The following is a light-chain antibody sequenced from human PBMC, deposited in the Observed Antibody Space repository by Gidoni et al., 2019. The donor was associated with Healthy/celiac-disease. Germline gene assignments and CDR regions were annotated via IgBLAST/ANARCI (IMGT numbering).Light chain of an antibody. CDR1: QDISNY. J-gene: IGKJ5*01. Sequence: DIQMPQSPSSLSASVGDRVTITCQASQDISNYLNWYQQKPGKAPKLLIYDASNLEKGVPSRFSGSGSGTEFTFTISSLQPEDIATYYCQQYDNLPITFGQGTRLEIK. CDR3: QQYDNLPIT. CDR2: DAS. V-gene: IGKV1-33*01.